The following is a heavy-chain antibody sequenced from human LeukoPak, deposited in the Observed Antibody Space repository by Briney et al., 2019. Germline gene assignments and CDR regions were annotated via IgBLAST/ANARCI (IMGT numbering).Heavy chain of an antibody. J-gene: IGHJ4*02. CDR3: ASPSYYDFWSGYYSFDY. D-gene: IGHD3-3*01. CDR1: GGTFSSYA. CDR2: IIPIFGTA. Sequence: SVKVSCKASGGTFSSYAISWVRQAPGQGLEWMGGIIPIFGTANYAQKFQGRVTITTDESTSTAYMELSSLRSEDTAVYYCASPSYYDFWSGYYSFDYWGQGTLVTVSS. V-gene: IGHV1-69*05.